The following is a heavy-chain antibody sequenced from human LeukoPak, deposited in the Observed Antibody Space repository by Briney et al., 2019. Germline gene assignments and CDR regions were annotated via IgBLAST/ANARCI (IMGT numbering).Heavy chain of an antibody. D-gene: IGHD5-24*01. V-gene: IGHV1-2*02. J-gene: IGHJ4*02. Sequence: ASVKFSCKASGYSFVGYYIHWIRQAPGQGLEWLGWMNPDTGGRKLAQKFQGRVTLTRDTSINTAYMELNSLQSDDTAVYFCARDRVEMSTSLSFFDNWGQGSLITVSS. CDR1: GYSFVGYY. CDR2: MNPDTGGR. CDR3: ARDRVEMSTSLSFFDN.